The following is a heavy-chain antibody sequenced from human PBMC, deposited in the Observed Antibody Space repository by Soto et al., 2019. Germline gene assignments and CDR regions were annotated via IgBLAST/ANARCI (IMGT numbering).Heavy chain of an antibody. CDR2: ISGSGGST. CDR1: GFTFSSYA. J-gene: IGHJ4*02. Sequence: EVQLLESGGGLVQPGGSLRLSCAASGFTFSSYAMSWVRQAPGTGLEWVSAISGSGGSTYYADSVRGRFTISRDNSKNTLYRQMNSLRAEDTAVYYCAKDRRVPMIVVVINDPFDYWGQGTLVTVSS. D-gene: IGHD3-22*01. CDR3: AKDRRVPMIVVVINDPFDY. V-gene: IGHV3-23*01.